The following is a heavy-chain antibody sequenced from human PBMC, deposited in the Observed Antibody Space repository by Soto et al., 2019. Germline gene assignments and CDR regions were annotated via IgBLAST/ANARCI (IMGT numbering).Heavy chain of an antibody. CDR3: ARAHGTSWYNWFDP. CDR1: GGNFTNYG. Sequence: QVQLVQSGAELKKPGSSVKVSCKAFGGNFTNYGISWVRQAPGQGLEWMGGIIPLFGTTNYAQKFRGRVTVTADESTSTVYMELKGLRSEDTAIYYCARAHGTSWYNWFDPWGQGTLVTVSS. J-gene: IGHJ5*02. CDR2: IIPLFGTT. V-gene: IGHV1-69*01. D-gene: IGHD1-26*01.